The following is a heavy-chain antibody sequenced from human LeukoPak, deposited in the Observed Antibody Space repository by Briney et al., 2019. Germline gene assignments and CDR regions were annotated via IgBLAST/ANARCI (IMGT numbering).Heavy chain of an antibody. CDR2: IYYSGST. V-gene: IGHV4-39*01. CDR1: GGSISSSSYY. Sequence: SETLSLTCTVSGGSISSSSYYWGWIRQPPGKGLEWIGSIYYSGSTYYNPSLKSRVTISVDTSKNQFSLKLSSVTAADTAVYYCASGGSSYSSSQHVYYFDYWGQGTLVTVSS. D-gene: IGHD6-13*01. J-gene: IGHJ4*02. CDR3: ASGGSSYSSSQHVYYFDY.